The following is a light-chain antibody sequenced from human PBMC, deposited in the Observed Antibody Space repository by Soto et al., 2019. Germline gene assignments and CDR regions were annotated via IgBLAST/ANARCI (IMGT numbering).Light chain of an antibody. CDR2: EVS. J-gene: IGLJ2*01. V-gene: IGLV2-14*01. CDR3: TSYSSSSTYVV. Sequence: QSALTQPASVSGFPGQSITISCTGTSSDVGRYKYVCWYQQLPGRAPRLMIYEVSNRPSGVSNRFSGSKSGNTASLTISGLQDEDEGDYYCTSYSSSSTYVVIGGATKLTVL. CDR1: SSDVGRYKY.